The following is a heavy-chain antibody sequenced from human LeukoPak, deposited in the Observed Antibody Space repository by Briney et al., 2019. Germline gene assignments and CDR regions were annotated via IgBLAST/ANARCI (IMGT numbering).Heavy chain of an antibody. D-gene: IGHD3-10*01. CDR1: GYSISSSYY. CDR3: ARRTYGFSPFDY. V-gene: IGHV4-38-2*01. J-gene: IGHJ4*02. CDR2: IFHSGST. Sequence: PSETLSLTCAVSGYSISSSYYWGWIRQPPGKGLEWIGTIFHSGSTYYNPSLKSRVSISVDTSKNQFSLKLSSVTAADTAVYYCARRTYGFSPFDYWGQGTLVTVSS.